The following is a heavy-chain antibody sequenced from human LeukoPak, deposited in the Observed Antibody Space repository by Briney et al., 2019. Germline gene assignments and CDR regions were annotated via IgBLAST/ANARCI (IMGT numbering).Heavy chain of an antibody. D-gene: IGHD6-6*01. CDR2: ISWNSGSI. V-gene: IGHV3-9*01. CDR1: GFTFSSYA. Sequence: SLRLSCAASGFTFSSYAMHWVRQAPGKGLEWVSGISWNSGSIGYADSVKGRFTISRDNAKNSLYLQMNSLRAEDTALYYCAKAEYGSSPDYYYYYGMDVWGQGTTVTVSS. CDR3: AKAEYGSSPDYYYYYGMDV. J-gene: IGHJ6*02.